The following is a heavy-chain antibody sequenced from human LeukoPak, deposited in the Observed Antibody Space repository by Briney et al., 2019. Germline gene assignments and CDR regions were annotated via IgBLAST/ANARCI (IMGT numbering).Heavy chain of an antibody. Sequence: SETLSLTCAVYGGSFSGYYWSWIRQPPGKGLEWIGEINHSGSTNYNPSLKSRVTISVDTSKNQFSLKLSSVTAADTAVSSIAARPRYSYMDVWGKGTTVTVSS. V-gene: IGHV4-34*01. CDR2: INHSGST. CDR3: AARPRYSYMDV. D-gene: IGHD6-6*01. CDR1: GGSFSGYY. J-gene: IGHJ6*03.